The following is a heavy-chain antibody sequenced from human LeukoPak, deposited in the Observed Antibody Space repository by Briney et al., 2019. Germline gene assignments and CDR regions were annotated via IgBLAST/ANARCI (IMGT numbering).Heavy chain of an antibody. V-gene: IGHV3-33*06. CDR3: TKNVPGKAFDS. J-gene: IGHJ4*02. CDR1: GFTFSGYG. CDR2: IWYDGSND. D-gene: IGHD1-1*01. Sequence: GGSLRLSCAASGFTFSGYGMHWVRQAPGKGLEWVAVIWYDGSNDDYADSVKGRFTISRDNSKSTLYLQMSSLRAEDTALYYCTKNVPGKAFDSWGQGTLVTVSS.